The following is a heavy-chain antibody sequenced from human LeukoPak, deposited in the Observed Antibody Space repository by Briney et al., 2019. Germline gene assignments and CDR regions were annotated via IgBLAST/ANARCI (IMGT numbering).Heavy chain of an antibody. V-gene: IGHV5-51*01. Sequence: GESLQISCKGSGYNFTRYWIGWVRQMPGKGLEWMGIIYPGDSDTRYSPSFQGQVTISADKSSTTAYLQWSSLKASDTAMYYCANSNRGYFDSWGQGTLVTVSS. D-gene: IGHD2-15*01. CDR2: IYPGDSDT. CDR1: GYNFTRYW. CDR3: ANSNRGYFDS. J-gene: IGHJ4*02.